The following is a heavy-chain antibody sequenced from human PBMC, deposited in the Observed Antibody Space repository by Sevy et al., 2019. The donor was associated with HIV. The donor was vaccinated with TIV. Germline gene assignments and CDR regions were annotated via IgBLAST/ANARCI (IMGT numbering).Heavy chain of an antibody. D-gene: IGHD3-10*01. CDR1: SGSISSSNW. CDR2: IYRRGST. CDR3: AGGVGYYASGSSPMDV. J-gene: IGHJ6*03. V-gene: IGHV4-4*02. Sequence: SETLSLTCAVSSGSISSSNWWSWVRQPPGKGLEWIGEIYRRGSTRYNPSLHSRVTISVDRSKNQVSLNLTSVNAADTAVYYCAGGVGYYASGSSPMDVWGKGTTVTVSS.